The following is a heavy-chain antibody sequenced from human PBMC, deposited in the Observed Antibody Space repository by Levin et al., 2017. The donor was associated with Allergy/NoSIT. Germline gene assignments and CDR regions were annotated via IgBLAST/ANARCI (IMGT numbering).Heavy chain of an antibody. Sequence: PSETLSLTCAVYGGSFSGYYWSWIRQPPGKGLEWIGEINHSGSTNYNPSLKSRVTISVDTSKNQFSLKLSSVTAADTAVYYCARGKSVVPAANGGWFDPWGQGTLVTVSS. CDR2: INHSGST. CDR1: GGSFSGYY. CDR3: ARGKSVVPAANGGWFDP. D-gene: IGHD2-2*01. V-gene: IGHV4-34*01. J-gene: IGHJ5*02.